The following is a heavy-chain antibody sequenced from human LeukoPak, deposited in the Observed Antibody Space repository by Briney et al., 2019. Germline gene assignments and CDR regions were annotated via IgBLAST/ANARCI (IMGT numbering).Heavy chain of an antibody. CDR2: ISTSISYI. J-gene: IGHJ5*02. V-gene: IGHV3-21*01. CDR3: ARDGTTVTTGGWFDP. CDR1: GFTFSSYA. Sequence: GGSLRLSCAASGFTFSSYAMSWVRQAPGKGLEWVSSISTSISYIYYADSVKGRFTISRDNAKNSLYLQMNSLRAEDTAVYYCARDGTTVTTGGWFDPWGQGTLVTVSS. D-gene: IGHD4-4*01.